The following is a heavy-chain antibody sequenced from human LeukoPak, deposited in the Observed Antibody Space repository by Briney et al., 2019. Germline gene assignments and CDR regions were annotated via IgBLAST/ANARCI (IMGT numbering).Heavy chain of an antibody. V-gene: IGHV1-69*01. Sequence: SVKVSCKASVCTLNSFAISWVRQAAGQRLEGVGGIIPIFGTANFARNFQGGVTITAYESTTTAYMELSSLRSEDTAVYYCASRYCSDGRCDSSYYYYYCMDVWGQGTTVTVSS. D-gene: IGHD2-15*01. CDR2: IIPIFGTA. J-gene: IGHJ6*02. CDR3: ASRYCSDGRCDSSYYYYYCMDV. CDR1: VCTLNSFA.